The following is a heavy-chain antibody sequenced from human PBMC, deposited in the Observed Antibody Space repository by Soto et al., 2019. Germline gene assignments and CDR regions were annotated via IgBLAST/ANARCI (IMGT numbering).Heavy chain of an antibody. CDR2: MNPNNGNT. CDR3: ARISGRPSNYYHIDV. J-gene: IGHJ6*02. CDR1: GYTFTSCD. Sequence: GASVKVSCKTSGYTFTSCDVNWVRQAPGQGLEWMGWMNPNNGNTGYAQKFQGRVTMTGDNSMSTAYMELSSLRSEDTAVYYCARISGRPSNYYHIDVWRQGTSVTVSS. D-gene: IGHD1-26*01. V-gene: IGHV1-8*01.